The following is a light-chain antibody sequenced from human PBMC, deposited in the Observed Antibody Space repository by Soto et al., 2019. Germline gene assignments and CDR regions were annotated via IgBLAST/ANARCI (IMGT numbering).Light chain of an antibody. CDR3: QHYHSPPFT. CDR1: QGISNY. CDR2: AAP. V-gene: IGKV1-27*01. J-gene: IGKJ3*01. Sequence: DIQMTQSPSSLSAFVGDSVTFTCRASQGISNYLAWYHQKPGKVPKLLVYAAPTLQSGVPSRFSGSGSGTEFTLTIRSLQPEDVGTYYCQHYHSPPFTFGPGTKLEIK.